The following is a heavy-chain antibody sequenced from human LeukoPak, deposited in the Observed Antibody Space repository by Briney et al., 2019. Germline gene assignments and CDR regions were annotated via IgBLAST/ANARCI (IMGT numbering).Heavy chain of an antibody. V-gene: IGHV1-8*01. J-gene: IGHJ5*02. Sequence: ASVKVSCKASGYTFTSYDINWVRQATGQGLEWMGWMNPNSGNTGYAQKFQGRVTMTRNTSISTAYMELSSLRSEDTAVYYCAGLSCSSSWYGAYNWFDPWGQGTLVTVSS. CDR1: GYTFTSYD. CDR3: AGLSCSSSWYGAYNWFDP. CDR2: MNPNSGNT. D-gene: IGHD6-13*01.